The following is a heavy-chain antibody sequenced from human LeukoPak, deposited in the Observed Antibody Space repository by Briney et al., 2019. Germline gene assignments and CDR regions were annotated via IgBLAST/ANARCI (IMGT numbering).Heavy chain of an antibody. CDR3: VRMVRLHTPRALDM. D-gene: IGHD4-11*01. CDR2: IHEDGSDT. Sequence: GGSLSLSCAAYGFTFSSHWMNWLRQAPGKGLEWVANIHEDGSDTYYVDSVKGRFTVSRDNAKNSLYLQMNSLRAEDTAVYYCVRMVRLHTPRALDMWGQGTMVTVSS. J-gene: IGHJ3*02. CDR1: GFTFSSHW. V-gene: IGHV3-7*04.